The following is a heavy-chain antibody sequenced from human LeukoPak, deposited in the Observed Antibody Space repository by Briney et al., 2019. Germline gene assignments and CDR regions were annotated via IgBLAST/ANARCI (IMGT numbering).Heavy chain of an antibody. Sequence: GGSLRLSCAASGFTFSNYAMQWVRQASGKRLEWVAVTSYDESNKYYADSVKGRFTISRDNSKNTLYMQMNSLRAEDTAVYYCARSTSEAFDIWGQGTMVTVSS. CDR3: ARSTSEAFDI. CDR1: GFTFSNYA. V-gene: IGHV3-30*04. J-gene: IGHJ3*02. D-gene: IGHD2-2*01. CDR2: TSYDESNK.